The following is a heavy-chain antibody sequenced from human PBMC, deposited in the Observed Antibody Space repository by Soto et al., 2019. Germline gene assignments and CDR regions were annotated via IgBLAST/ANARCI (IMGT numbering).Heavy chain of an antibody. CDR2: INPNSGGT. J-gene: IGHJ5*02. CDR3: ARGIAARSNWFDP. Sequence: GASVKVCCKASGYTFTGYYMHWVRQAPGQGLEWMGWINPNSGGTNYAQKFQGWVTMTRDTSISTAYMELSRLRSDDTAVYYCARGIAARSNWFDPWGQGTLVTVSS. CDR1: GYTFTGYY. V-gene: IGHV1-2*04. D-gene: IGHD6-13*01.